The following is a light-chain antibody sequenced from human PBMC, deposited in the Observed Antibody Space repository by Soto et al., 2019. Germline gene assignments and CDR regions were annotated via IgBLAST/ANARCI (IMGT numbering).Light chain of an antibody. CDR2: AAS. V-gene: IGKV1-39*01. Sequence: DIQMTQSPSSLSAFLGDRVTITCRASLTISSYLNWYQQKSGKAPKLLISAASSLESGVPPRFSGSRSGTDFTLTISSLQPEDIATYYCQQYNVYSWTFGQGTKVDIK. J-gene: IGKJ1*01. CDR1: LTISSY. CDR3: QQYNVYSWT.